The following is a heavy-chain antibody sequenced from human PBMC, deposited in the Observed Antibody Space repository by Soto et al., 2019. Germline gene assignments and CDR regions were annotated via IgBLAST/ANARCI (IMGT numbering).Heavy chain of an antibody. CDR1: GGSFSGYY. V-gene: IGHV4-34*01. Sequence: QVQLQQWGAGLLKPSETLSLTCAVYGGSFSGYYWSWIRQPPGKGLEWLGEIIHSGSTKYNPSLRSRVTISVDTSKIQFSLRLSSVTAADTAVFYCARGFGTLVRGIIREYSGMDVWVQGTTVTVSS. J-gene: IGHJ6*02. CDR3: ARGFGTLVRGIIREYSGMDV. D-gene: IGHD3-10*01. CDR2: IIHSGST.